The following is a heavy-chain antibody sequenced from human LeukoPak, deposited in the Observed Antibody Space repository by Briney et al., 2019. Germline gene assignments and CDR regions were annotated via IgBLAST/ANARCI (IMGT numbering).Heavy chain of an antibody. V-gene: IGHV3-48*01. CDR1: GFIFSSYS. D-gene: IGHD3-22*01. CDR2: ISSGSSTI. CDR3: ARALGSSGYYWSYYYYMDV. Sequence: GGSLRLSCAASGFIFSSYSMSWVRQAPGKGLEWVPYISSGSSTIYYADSVKGRFTISRDNAKNSLFLQMNSLRAEDTAVYYCARALGSSGYYWSYYYYMDVWGKGTTVTVSS. J-gene: IGHJ6*03.